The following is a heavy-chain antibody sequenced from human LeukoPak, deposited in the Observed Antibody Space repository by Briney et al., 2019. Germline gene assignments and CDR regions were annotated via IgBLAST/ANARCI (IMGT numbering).Heavy chain of an antibody. CDR1: GFTFRNSW. Sequence: PGRSLRLSCAASGFTFRNSWMNWFRQSSGKGLEWVANINQDGSEKYYVDSVKGRFTISRDNAKNSLYLQINSLRAEDTAVYYCASGLYWGQGTLVTVSS. J-gene: IGHJ4*02. CDR3: ASGLY. V-gene: IGHV3-7*01. CDR2: INQDGSEK.